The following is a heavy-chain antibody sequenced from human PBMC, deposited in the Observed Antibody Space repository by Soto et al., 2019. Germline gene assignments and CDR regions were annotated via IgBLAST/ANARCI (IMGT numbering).Heavy chain of an antibody. V-gene: IGHV6-1*01. CDR3: ARDPQDIVVVPAAERVYYYYYYGMDV. D-gene: IGHD2-2*01. CDR2: TYYRSKWYN. CDR1: GDSVSSNSAA. Sequence: SQTLSLTCAISGDSVSSNSAAWNWIRQSPSRGLEWLGRTYYRSKWYNDYAVSVKSRITINPDTSKNQFSLQLNSVTPEDTAVYYCARDPQDIVVVPAAERVYYYYYYGMDVWGQGTTVTVSS. J-gene: IGHJ6*02.